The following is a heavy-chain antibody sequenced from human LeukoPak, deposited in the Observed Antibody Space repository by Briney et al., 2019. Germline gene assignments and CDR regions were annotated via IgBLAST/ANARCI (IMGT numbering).Heavy chain of an antibody. Sequence: GGSLRLSCSASGFTFSSYAMSWFRQAPGKGLEWVGFIRSKAYGGTTEYAASVKGRFTISRDDPKSIAYLQLNLLKADDAAVYYCTRRGVLRYFDWLFPDYWGQGTLVSLSS. CDR1: GFTFSSYA. CDR3: TRRGVLRYFDWLFPDY. V-gene: IGHV3-49*03. J-gene: IGHJ4*02. CDR2: IRSKAYGGTT. D-gene: IGHD3-9*01.